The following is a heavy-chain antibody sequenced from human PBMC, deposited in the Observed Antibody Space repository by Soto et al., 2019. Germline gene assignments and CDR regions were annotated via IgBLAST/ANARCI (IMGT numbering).Heavy chain of an antibody. CDR2: ISGSGGST. CDR1: GFTFRSYA. CDR3: AKDRVGQQLVRGLFDY. J-gene: IGHJ4*02. V-gene: IGHV3-23*01. D-gene: IGHD6-13*01. Sequence: PGGSLRLSCAASGFTFRSYAMSWVRQAPGKGLEWVSAISGSGGSTYYADSVKGRFTISRDNSKNTLYLQMNSLRAEDTAVYYCAKDRVGQQLVRGLFDYWGQGTLVTAPQ.